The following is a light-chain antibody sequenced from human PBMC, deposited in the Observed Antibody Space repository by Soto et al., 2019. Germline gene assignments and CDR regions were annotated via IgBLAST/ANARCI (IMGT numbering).Light chain of an antibody. V-gene: IGLV2-14*01. Sequence: QSALTQPASVSGSPGQSITISCTGTSRDVGGYDYVSWYQQHPGKAPKLMVSEVSNRPSGVSDRFSGSKSGNTASLTISGLQDEEEPDYYCSSYKSSTTQVFGTGTKVTV. J-gene: IGLJ1*01. CDR1: SRDVGGYDY. CDR2: EVS. CDR3: SSYKSSTTQV.